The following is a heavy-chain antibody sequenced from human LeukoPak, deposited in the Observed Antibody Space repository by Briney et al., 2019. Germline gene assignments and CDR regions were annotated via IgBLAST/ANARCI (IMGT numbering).Heavy chain of an antibody. Sequence: GGSLRLSCAASGFSFNKYAMTWVRQAPGKGLEWVSDITSTGGSTKYADSVRGRFTISRDNSKNTVYLEMNSLRAEDTAVYYCAKRRSDWSGDAFDIWGQGTMVTVSS. CDR3: AKRRSDWSGDAFDI. J-gene: IGHJ3*02. CDR2: ITSTGGST. CDR1: GFSFNKYA. V-gene: IGHV3-23*01. D-gene: IGHD3-3*01.